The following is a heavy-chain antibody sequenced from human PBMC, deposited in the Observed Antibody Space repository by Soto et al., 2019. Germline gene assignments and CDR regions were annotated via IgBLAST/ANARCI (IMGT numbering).Heavy chain of an antibody. CDR2: ISWDDDK. CDR1: GFSLSTSGVG. D-gene: IGHD3-16*01. Sequence: QITLKESGPTLVKPTQTLTLTCTFSGFSLSTSGVGVGWIRQPPGKALEWLALISWDDDKRYRPSLKSRLTITKDTAKIQVVLTITNMDPVDKAKYYCAHSSPDSRWAIVLWGRGYYFDYWGQGTLVTVSS. J-gene: IGHJ4*02. V-gene: IGHV2-5*02. CDR3: AHSSPDSRWAIVLWGRGYYFDY.